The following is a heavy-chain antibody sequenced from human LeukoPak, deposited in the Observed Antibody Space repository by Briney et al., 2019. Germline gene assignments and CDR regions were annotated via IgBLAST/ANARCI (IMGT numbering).Heavy chain of an antibody. J-gene: IGHJ3*02. CDR3: ARVPGIVAAGRVLAFDI. D-gene: IGHD6-13*01. CDR2: IYHGAST. CDR1: GYSIGSGYY. V-gene: IGHV4-38-2*01. Sequence: SETLSLTCAVSGYSIGSGYYWGWIRQPPGKGLEWIGSIYHGASTYYDPSLKSRVTISVDTSKNQLSLKLSSVTAADAAVYYCARVPGIVAAGRVLAFDIWGQGTMVTVSS.